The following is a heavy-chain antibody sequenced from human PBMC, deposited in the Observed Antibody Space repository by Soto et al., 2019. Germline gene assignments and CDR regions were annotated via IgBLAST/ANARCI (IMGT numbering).Heavy chain of an antibody. J-gene: IGHJ6*03. CDR2: ISGSGGST. D-gene: IGHD6-19*01. CDR3: AKGGGKAVAYYYYMDV. V-gene: IGHV3-23*01. Sequence: GGSLRLSCAASGFTFSSYAMSWVRQAPGKGLEWVSAISGSGGSTYYADSVKGRFTISRDNSKNTLYLQMNSLRAEDTAVYYCAKGGGKAVAYYYYMDVWGKGTTVTVSS. CDR1: GFTFSSYA.